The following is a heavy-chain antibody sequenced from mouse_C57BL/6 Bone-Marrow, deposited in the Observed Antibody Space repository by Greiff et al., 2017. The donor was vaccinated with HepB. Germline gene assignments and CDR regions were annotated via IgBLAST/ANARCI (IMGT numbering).Heavy chain of an antibody. CDR1: GFTFSDYY. CDR3: ARHPSYGSSWYYFDY. Sequence: EVKLVESGGGLVQPGGSLKLSCAASGFTFSDYYMYWVRQTPEKRLEWVAYISNGGGSTYYPDTVKGRFTISRDNAKNTLYLQMSRLKSEDTAMYYCARHPSYGSSWYYFDYWGQGTTLTVSS. V-gene: IGHV5-12*01. D-gene: IGHD1-1*01. J-gene: IGHJ2*01. CDR2: ISNGGGST.